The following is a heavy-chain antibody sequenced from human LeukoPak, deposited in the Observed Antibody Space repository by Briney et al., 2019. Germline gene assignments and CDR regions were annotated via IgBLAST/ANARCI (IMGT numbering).Heavy chain of an antibody. CDR3: ARGPRNLYTAMAPFDY. Sequence: PSETLSLTCAVYGGSFSGYYWSWIRQPPGKELEWIGEINHSGSTNYNPSLKSRVTISVDTSKNQFSLKLSSVTAADTAVYYCARGPRNLYTAMAPFDYWGQGTLVTVSS. D-gene: IGHD5-18*01. CDR1: GGSFSGYY. J-gene: IGHJ4*02. CDR2: INHSGST. V-gene: IGHV4-34*01.